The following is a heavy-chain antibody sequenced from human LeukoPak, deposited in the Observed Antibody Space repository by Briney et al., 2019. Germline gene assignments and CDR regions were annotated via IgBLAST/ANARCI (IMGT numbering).Heavy chain of an antibody. CDR3: ARDLTSYDYVWDY. CDR2: IYRDGST. D-gene: IGHD3-16*01. J-gene: IGHJ4*02. V-gene: IGHV3-66*01. Sequence: GGSLGLSCAASGFTVITNYMTWVPQSPGKGLEGVSLIYRDGSTYYADYVKGRFTISRATSKNTLYLQMNNLRAEDTAVYYCARDLTSYDYVWDYWGQGTLVTVSS. CDR1: GFTVITNY.